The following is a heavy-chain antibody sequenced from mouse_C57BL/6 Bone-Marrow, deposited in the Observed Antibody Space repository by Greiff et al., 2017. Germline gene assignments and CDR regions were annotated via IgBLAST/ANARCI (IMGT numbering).Heavy chain of an antibody. CDR3: ARDGYYDY. CDR2: INPYNGGT. Sequence: VQLQQSGPVLVKPGASVKMSCKASGYTFNDYYMNWVKQSHGKSLEWIGVINPYNGGTSYNQKFKGKATLTVDKSSSTAYMELKSLTSEDSAVYSCARDGYYDYWGQGTTLTVSS. D-gene: IGHD2-3*01. CDR1: GYTFNDYY. V-gene: IGHV1-19*01. J-gene: IGHJ2*01.